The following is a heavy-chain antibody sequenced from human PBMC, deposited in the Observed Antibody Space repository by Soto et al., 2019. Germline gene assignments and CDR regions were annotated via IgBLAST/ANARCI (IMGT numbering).Heavy chain of an antibody. CDR3: AIVGSGSYYLYYYFYGMDV. J-gene: IGHJ6*02. CDR1: GFTFSSYG. D-gene: IGHD3-10*01. Sequence: PGGSLRLSCAASGFTFSSYGMHWVRQAPGKGLEWVAVIWYDGSNKYYAASVKGRFTISRDNSKNTLYLQMNSLRAEDTAVYYCAIVGSGSYYLYYYFYGMDVWGQGTTVTVPS. V-gene: IGHV3-33*01. CDR2: IWYDGSNK.